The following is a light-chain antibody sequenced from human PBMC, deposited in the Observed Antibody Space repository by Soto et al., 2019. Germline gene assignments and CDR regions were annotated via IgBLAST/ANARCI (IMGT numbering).Light chain of an antibody. CDR2: GAS. CDR1: QSVSSN. J-gene: IGKJ1*01. V-gene: IGKV3-15*01. CDR3: QQYNNWPPWT. Sequence: IVMPQSPATLSVSPGERATLSCMASQSVSSNLSWYQQKPGQAPRLLIYGASTRATGIPARFSGSGSGTEFTLTISGLQSEDFAVYYCQQYNNWPPWTFGQGTKVDIK.